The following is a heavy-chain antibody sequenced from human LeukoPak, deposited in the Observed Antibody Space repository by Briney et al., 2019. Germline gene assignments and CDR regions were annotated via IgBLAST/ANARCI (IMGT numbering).Heavy chain of an antibody. J-gene: IGHJ6*03. CDR2: TYYRSKWYH. V-gene: IGHV6-1*01. Sequence: SQTLSLTCAISGDSVSSNSAAWNWIRQSPSRGLEWLGRTYYRSKWYHDYAVSVKSRITINPDTSKNQFSLQLNSVTPEDTAVYYCARDYGARAGLSLPDYYYYYYMDVWGKGTTVTVSS. D-gene: IGHD3-16*01. CDR3: ARDYGARAGLSLPDYYYYYYMDV. CDR1: GDSVSSNSAA.